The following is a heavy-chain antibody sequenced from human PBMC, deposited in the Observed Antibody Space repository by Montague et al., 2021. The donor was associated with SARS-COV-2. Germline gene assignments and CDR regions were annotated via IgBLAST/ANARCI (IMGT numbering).Heavy chain of an antibody. CDR3: ARLRDGVVPSPILGIGPYFTYDDMDV. D-gene: IGHD2-2*02. CDR2: INHGGST. J-gene: IGHJ6*03. Sequence: SETLSLTCAVHGGSFSGYYWNWIRQRPGKGLEWIGEINHGGSTNYNPSLKNRLTISTDTSKNQFSLKLTSVAATDTAVYYYARLRDGVVPSPILGIGPYFTYDDMDVWAKGTTVTVS. CDR1: GGSFSGYY. V-gene: IGHV4-34*01.